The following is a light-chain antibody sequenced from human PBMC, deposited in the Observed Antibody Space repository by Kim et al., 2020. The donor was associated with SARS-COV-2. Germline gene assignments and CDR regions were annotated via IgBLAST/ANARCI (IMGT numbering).Light chain of an antibody. V-gene: IGLV3-21*04. CDR1: NTGSKN. CDR2: YDT. CDR3: QVWDNNSYHWV. J-gene: IGLJ3*02. Sequence: SYELTQPPSLSVAPGKTATIACGVNNTGSKNIHWYQQRPGQAPVVVIYYDTDRPSGIPERFSGSHSGNTATLTIARVEAGDEADYYCQVWDNNSYHWVFG.